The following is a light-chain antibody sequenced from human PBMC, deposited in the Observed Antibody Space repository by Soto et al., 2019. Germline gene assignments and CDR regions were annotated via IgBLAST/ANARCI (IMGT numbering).Light chain of an antibody. CDR1: SSNIGGNS. CDR3: GSWDNSLSSYV. J-gene: IGLJ1*01. CDR2: DNV. V-gene: IGLV1-51*01. Sequence: QSVMTQPPSVSAAPGQKVTISCSGSSSNIGGNSVSWYQQLPGTAPKLLIYDNVYRFSGIPDRFPGSKSGTSATLGITGLQTGDEGDYYCGSWDNSLSSYVFGTGTKLTVL.